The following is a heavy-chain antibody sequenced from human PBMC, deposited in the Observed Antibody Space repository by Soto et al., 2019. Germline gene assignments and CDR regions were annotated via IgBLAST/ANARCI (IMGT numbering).Heavy chain of an antibody. D-gene: IGHD5-12*01. CDR3: AKFTDVDYYYYYYGMDV. Sequence: EVQLLESGGGLVQPGGSLRLSCAASGFTFSSYAMSWVRQAPGKGLEWVSAISGSGGSTYYADSVKGRFTISRDNSKNTLYLQMNSLRAEDTAVYYCAKFTDVDYYYYYYGMDVWGQGTTVTVSS. CDR2: ISGSGGST. J-gene: IGHJ6*02. CDR1: GFTFSSYA. V-gene: IGHV3-23*01.